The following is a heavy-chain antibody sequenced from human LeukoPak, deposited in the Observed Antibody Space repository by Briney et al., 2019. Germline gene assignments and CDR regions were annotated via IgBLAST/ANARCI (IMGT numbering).Heavy chain of an antibody. D-gene: IGHD3-10*01. CDR3: AREDRLLWFGEFYGMDV. Sequence: ASVKVSCKASGYTFTSYGISWVRQAPGQGLEWMGWISAYNGNTNYAQKLQGRVTMTTDTSTSTAYMELRSLRSDDTAVYYCAREDRLLWFGEFYGMDVWGKGTTVTVSS. V-gene: IGHV1-18*04. CDR1: GYTFTSYG. CDR2: ISAYNGNT. J-gene: IGHJ6*04.